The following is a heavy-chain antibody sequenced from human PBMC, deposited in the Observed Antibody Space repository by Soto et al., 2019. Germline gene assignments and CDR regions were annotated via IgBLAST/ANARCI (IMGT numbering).Heavy chain of an antibody. V-gene: IGHV3-11*06. D-gene: IGHD2-15*01. CDR1: GFTFSDYY. J-gene: IGHJ5*02. CDR2: ISPGSRYP. Sequence: KTGGSLRLSCASSGFTFSDYYMSWIRQAPGKGLEWLSYISPGSRYPAYADSVKGRFTISRDNARRSLSLQMNSLTADDTAIYYCVRGGGGGLFDPWGQGSMVTVSS. CDR3: VRGGGGGLFDP.